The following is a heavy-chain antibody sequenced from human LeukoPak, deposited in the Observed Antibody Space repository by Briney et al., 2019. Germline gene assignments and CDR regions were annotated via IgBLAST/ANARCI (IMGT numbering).Heavy chain of an antibody. D-gene: IGHD2-2*01. CDR3: ARHGPQRFDF. J-gene: IGHJ4*02. V-gene: IGHV4-39*01. Sequence: SETLSLTCPVSGGSISNPGYYWGWVRQPPGKGLEWIGSVYCSGDSYKNPSLQSRLTVSIDTSKNQFSLQLSSVTAADTAVYFCARHGPQRFDFWGPG. CDR1: GGSISNPGYY. CDR2: VYCSGDS.